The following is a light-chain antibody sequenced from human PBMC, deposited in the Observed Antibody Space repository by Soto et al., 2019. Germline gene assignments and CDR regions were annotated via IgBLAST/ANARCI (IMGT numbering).Light chain of an antibody. CDR3: AAWDDSLNGRVV. J-gene: IGLJ2*01. V-gene: IGLV1-44*01. CDR2: NNN. Sequence: QSVLTQPPSASGTPGQRVTISCSGSSSNIGSNTVNWYQQLPGTAPRLLIYNNNQRPSGVPDRVSGSKSGTSASLAISGLQSEDEADYYCAAWDDSLNGRVVFGGGPKVTVL. CDR1: SSNIGSNT.